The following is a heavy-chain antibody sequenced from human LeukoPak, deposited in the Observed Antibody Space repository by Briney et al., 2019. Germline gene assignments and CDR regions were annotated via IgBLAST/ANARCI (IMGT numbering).Heavy chain of an antibody. Sequence: ASETLSLTCTVSGGSISSSSYYWGWIRQPPGKGLEWIGSIYYSGSTYYNPSLKSRVTISVDTSKNQFSLKLSSVTAADTAVYYCARLVGYGSGSYYYMDHMDVWGKGTTVTISS. V-gene: IGHV4-39*01. CDR1: GGSISSSSYY. D-gene: IGHD3-10*01. J-gene: IGHJ6*03. CDR3: ARLVGYGSGSYYYMDHMDV. CDR2: IYYSGST.